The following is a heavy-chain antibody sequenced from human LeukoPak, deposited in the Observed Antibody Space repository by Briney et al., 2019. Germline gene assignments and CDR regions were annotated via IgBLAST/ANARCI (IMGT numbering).Heavy chain of an antibody. CDR3: AKDSSGYSGYTGTYYYYGMDV. V-gene: IGHV3-23*01. D-gene: IGHD5-12*01. J-gene: IGHJ6*02. Sequence: QPGGSLRLSCAASGFTFSSYAMSWVRQAPGKGLEWVSAISGSGGSTYYADSVKGRFTISRDNSKNTLYLQMNSLRAEDTAVYYCAKDSSGYSGYTGTYYYYGMDVWGQGTTVTVSS. CDR2: ISGSGGST. CDR1: GFTFSSYA.